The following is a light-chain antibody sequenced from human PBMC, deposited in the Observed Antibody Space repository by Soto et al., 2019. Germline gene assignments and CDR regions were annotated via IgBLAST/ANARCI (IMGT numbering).Light chain of an antibody. CDR3: QQRSNWPPWT. CDR1: QSISNF. V-gene: IGKV3-11*01. CDR2: DAS. Sequence: EIVLTQSPATLSLSPGERATLSCRASQSISNFLAWYQQKPGQTPRLLIYDASTRATGVPARFSGSGSGTDFTLTIRSLEPEDFAVYYCQQRSNWPPWTFGQGTKVEIK. J-gene: IGKJ1*01.